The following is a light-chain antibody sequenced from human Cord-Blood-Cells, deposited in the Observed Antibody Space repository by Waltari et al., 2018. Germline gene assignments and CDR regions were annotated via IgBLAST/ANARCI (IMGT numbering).Light chain of an antibody. CDR3: SSYTSSSTVV. CDR2: EVS. Sequence: QSALTQPASVSGSPGPSITISCTGTRSDVGGYNYVSWYQQHPGKAPKLMIYEVSNRPSGVSNRFSGSKSGNTASLTISGLQAEDEADYYCSSYTSSSTVVFGGGTKLTVL. CDR1: RSDVGGYNY. V-gene: IGLV2-14*01. J-gene: IGLJ2*01.